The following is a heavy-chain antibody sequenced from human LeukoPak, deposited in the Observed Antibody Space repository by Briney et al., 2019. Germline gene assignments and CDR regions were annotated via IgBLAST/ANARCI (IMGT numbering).Heavy chain of an antibody. CDR2: INHSGST. CDR3: ARRTTWRYGSGSYYTRTHFDY. D-gene: IGHD3-10*01. J-gene: IGHJ4*02. CDR1: GGSFSGYY. Sequence: SETLSLTCAVYGGSFSGYYWSWIRQPPGKGLEWIGEINHSGSTNYNPSLKSRVTISVDTSKNQFSLKLSSVTAADTAVYYCARRTTWRYGSGSYYTRTHFDYWGQGTLVTVSS. V-gene: IGHV4-34*01.